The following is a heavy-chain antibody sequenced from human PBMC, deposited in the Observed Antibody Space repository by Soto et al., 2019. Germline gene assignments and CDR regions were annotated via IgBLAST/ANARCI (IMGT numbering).Heavy chain of an antibody. V-gene: IGHV1-8*01. Sequence: GASLKVSCKASGYTFNSYDINWLRQATGQGHEWMGWMNPNSGNTGYAQKFQGRVTMTRNTSISTAYMELSSLRSEDTAVYYCARDIPVDIVVVVAATPPGGMDVWGQGTTVNVSS. CDR1: GYTFNSYD. CDR3: ARDIPVDIVVVVAATPPGGMDV. D-gene: IGHD2-15*01. J-gene: IGHJ6*02. CDR2: MNPNSGNT.